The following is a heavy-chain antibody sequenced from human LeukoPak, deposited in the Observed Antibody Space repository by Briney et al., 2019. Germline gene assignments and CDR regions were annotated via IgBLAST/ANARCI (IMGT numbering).Heavy chain of an antibody. J-gene: IGHJ3*02. D-gene: IGHD3-22*01. CDR1: GYTFTSYY. CDR2: INPSGGST. Sequence: ASVKVSCKASGYTFTSYYMHWVRQAPGQGLEWMGIINPSGGSTSYAQKFQGRVTMTRDTSASTVYMELSSLRSEDTAVYYCARVGGTYYYDSSGCDYAFDIWGQGTMVTVSS. CDR3: ARVGGTYYYDSSGCDYAFDI. V-gene: IGHV1-46*01.